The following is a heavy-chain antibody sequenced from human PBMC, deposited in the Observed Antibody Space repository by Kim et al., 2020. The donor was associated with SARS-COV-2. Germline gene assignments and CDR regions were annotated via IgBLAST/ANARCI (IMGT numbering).Heavy chain of an antibody. Sequence: DSVKGRFLISRDNAKKSLYLQMNDLRDEDTAVYFCARDRKLGGGNSGSLDSWGQGTQVTVSS. D-gene: IGHD2-21*01. V-gene: IGHV3-48*02. CDR3: ARDRKLGGGNSGSLDS. J-gene: IGHJ4*02.